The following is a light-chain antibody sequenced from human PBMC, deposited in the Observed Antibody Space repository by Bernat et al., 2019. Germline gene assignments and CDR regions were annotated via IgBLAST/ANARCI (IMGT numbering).Light chain of an antibody. J-gene: IGKJ1*01. CDR2: EEA. Sequence: DIQMTQSPSTLSASVGDRVTITCRASQSTSRWLAWYQQQLEKAPKLLIYEEASLESGVPSRFSGSGSGTEFTLTINSLQSDDFATYYCQQYSGYTWAFGQETKMEV. V-gene: IGKV1-5*03. CDR1: QSTSRW. CDR3: QQYSGYTWA.